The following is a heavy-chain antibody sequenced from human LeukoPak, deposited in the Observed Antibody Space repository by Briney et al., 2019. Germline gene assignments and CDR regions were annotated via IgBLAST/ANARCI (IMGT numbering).Heavy chain of an antibody. CDR1: GYSFTDYW. D-gene: IGHD3-22*01. CDR3: ARQRDYYDSSGYGAHAFDI. Sequence: SGESLKISCKGSGYSFTDYWIGWVRQMPGKGLEWMGVIYPGDSDTRYSPSFQGQVTISADKSISTAYLQWSSLKASDTAMYYCARQRDYYDSSGYGAHAFDIWGQGTMVTVSS. V-gene: IGHV5-51*01. CDR2: IYPGDSDT. J-gene: IGHJ3*02.